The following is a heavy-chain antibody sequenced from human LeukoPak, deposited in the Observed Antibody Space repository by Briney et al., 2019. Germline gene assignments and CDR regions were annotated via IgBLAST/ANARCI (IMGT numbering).Heavy chain of an antibody. J-gene: IGHJ6*02. V-gene: IGHV4-59*01. Sequence: SETLSLTCTVSGGSISSYYWSWIRQPPGKGLEWLGYIYYSGSTNYNPSLKSRVTISVDTSKNQFSLKLSSVTAADTAVYYCARDVDTAMVTSYGMDVWGQGTTVTVSS. CDR1: GGSISSYY. CDR3: ARDVDTAMVTSYGMDV. CDR2: IYYSGST. D-gene: IGHD5-18*01.